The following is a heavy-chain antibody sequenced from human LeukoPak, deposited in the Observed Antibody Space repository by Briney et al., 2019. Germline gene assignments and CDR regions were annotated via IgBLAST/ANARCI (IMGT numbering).Heavy chain of an antibody. V-gene: IGHV1-24*01. CDR1: GYTLTELS. Sequence: ASVKVSCKVSGYTLTELSMHWVRQAPGKGLEWMGGFDPEDGETIYAQKFQGRVTMTEDTSTDTAYMELSSLRSEDTAVYYCARLPDTIFGVVITKGYYGMDVWGQGTTVTVSS. CDR3: ARLPDTIFGVVITKGYYGMDV. D-gene: IGHD3-3*01. CDR2: FDPEDGET. J-gene: IGHJ6*02.